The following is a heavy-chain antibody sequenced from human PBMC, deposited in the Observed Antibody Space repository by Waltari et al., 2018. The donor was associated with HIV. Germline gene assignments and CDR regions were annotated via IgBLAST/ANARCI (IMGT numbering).Heavy chain of an antibody. D-gene: IGHD4-17*01. V-gene: IGHV4-61*01. CDR2: VSYSGNT. J-gene: IGHJ5*02. CDR3: ARGVSLLDYGDYGTNWFDL. CDR1: GGSVSSSNYY. Sequence: QVQLQESGPGLVKPSETLSLTCTVSGGSVSSSNYYWTWIRQPPGQGLEWIGYVSYSGNTNYNPSLKSRVTIAIDRPKNEVSLMLSSVTATDTAVYHCARGVSLLDYGDYGTNWFDLWGQGTLVTVSS.